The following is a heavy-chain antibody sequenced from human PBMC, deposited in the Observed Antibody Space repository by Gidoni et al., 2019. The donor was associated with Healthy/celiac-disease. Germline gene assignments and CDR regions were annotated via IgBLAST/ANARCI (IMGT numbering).Heavy chain of an antibody. Sequence: QVQLVQSGAEVKKPGSSVKVSCTASGGTFSSYAISWVRQAPGQGLEWMGGIIPIFGTANYAQKFQGRVTITADESTSTAYMELSSLRSEDTAVYYCARAGTVTRNYYYYYGMDVWGQGTTVTVSS. CDR1: GGTFSSYA. J-gene: IGHJ6*02. CDR2: IIPIFGTA. CDR3: ARAGTVTRNYYYYYGMDV. V-gene: IGHV1-69*01. D-gene: IGHD4-17*01.